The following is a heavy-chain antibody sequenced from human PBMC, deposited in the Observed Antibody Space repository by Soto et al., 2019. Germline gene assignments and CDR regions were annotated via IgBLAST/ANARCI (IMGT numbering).Heavy chain of an antibody. V-gene: IGHV4-39*01. J-gene: IGHJ4*02. CDR1: GGSISSSSYY. Sequence: SETLSLTCTVSGGSISSSSYYWGWIRQPPGKGLEWIGSIYYSGSTYYNPSLKSRVTISVDTSKNQFSLKLSSVTAADTAVYYCARISGIYLGSGRSVFDYWGQGTLVTVSS. CDR2: IYYSGST. D-gene: IGHD3-10*01. CDR3: ARISGIYLGSGRSVFDY.